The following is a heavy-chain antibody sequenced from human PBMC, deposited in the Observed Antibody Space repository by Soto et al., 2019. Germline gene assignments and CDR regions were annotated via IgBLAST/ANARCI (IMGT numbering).Heavy chain of an antibody. D-gene: IGHD2-15*01. Sequence: QVQLVQSGAEVKKPGSSVKVSCKASGGTFSSDSFSWVRQAPGQGLEWMGGIIPMFDTPIYAQKFQDRVTITADESTSTADMQLSSLRSGDTAVYYCARSGGLDRDFNYWGQGSRVTVSS. J-gene: IGHJ4*02. CDR1: GGTFSSDS. CDR3: ARSGGLDRDFNY. V-gene: IGHV1-69*12. CDR2: IIPMFDTP.